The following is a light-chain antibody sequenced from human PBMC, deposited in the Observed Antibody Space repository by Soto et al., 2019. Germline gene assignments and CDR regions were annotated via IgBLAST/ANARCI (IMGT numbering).Light chain of an antibody. CDR2: GES. Sequence: EILLTQSPGTLSLSPGERATLSCRASQSVSSSYLAWYQQAPGQAPRLLIYGESSRATGIPDRFSGSGSATDFTLTISRLEPEDFAVYYCQQYGSSGTFGQGTKVDIK. CDR1: QSVSSSY. V-gene: IGKV3-20*01. J-gene: IGKJ1*01. CDR3: QQYGSSGT.